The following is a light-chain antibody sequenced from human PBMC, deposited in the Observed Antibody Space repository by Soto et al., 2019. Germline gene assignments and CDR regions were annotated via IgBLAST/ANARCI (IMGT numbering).Light chain of an antibody. J-gene: IGKJ1*01. CDR2: AAS. CDR1: QSISNQ. V-gene: IGKV1-39*01. CDR3: QQSYSTQWT. Sequence: DIQMTQSPSSLSASVEDRVIITCRASQSISNQLNCYQQKPVKAPKLLMFAASSLQSGVPSRFSGSRSGTDFTLPISSLQPEDFATYYCQQSYSTQWTFGQGTKVDIK.